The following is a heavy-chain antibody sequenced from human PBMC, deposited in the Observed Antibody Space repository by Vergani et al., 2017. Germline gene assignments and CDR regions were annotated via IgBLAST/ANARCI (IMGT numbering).Heavy chain of an antibody. CDR1: GGSISSGGYY. CDR3: AGLYDFWSGHGGNWFDP. J-gene: IGHJ5*02. CDR2: TYYSGST. Sequence: QVQLQESGPGLVKPSQTLSLTCTVSGGSISSGGYYWSWIRQHPGKGLEWIGYTYYSGSTYYNPSLKSRVTISVDTSKNQFSLKLSSVTAADTAVYYCAGLYDFWSGHGGNWFDPWGQGTLVTVSS. V-gene: IGHV4-31*03. D-gene: IGHD3-3*01.